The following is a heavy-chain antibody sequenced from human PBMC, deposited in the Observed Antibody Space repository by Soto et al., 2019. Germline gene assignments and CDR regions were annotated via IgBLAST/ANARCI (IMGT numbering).Heavy chain of an antibody. CDR3: ASTIPVYYYDSSGSIYFDY. CDR1: GYTFTSYG. Sequence: ASVKVSCKASGYTFTSYGISWVRQAPGQGLEWMGWISAYNGNTNYAQKLQGRVTMTADTSTSTAYMELSSLRSEDTAVYYCASTIPVYYYDSSGSIYFDYWGQGTLVTVSS. J-gene: IGHJ4*02. V-gene: IGHV1-18*01. D-gene: IGHD3-22*01. CDR2: ISAYNGNT.